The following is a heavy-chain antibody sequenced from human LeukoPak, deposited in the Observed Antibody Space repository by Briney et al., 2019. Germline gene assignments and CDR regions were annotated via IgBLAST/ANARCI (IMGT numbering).Heavy chain of an antibody. V-gene: IGHV1-3*01. Sequence: GASVKVSCKTSGYTFTRYAMHWVRQAPGQRLEWMGWINAGNGNTKYSQKFQGRVTITRDTSASTAYMELSSLRSEDTAVYYCARDTGLNVLLWFGEIMFDPWGQGTLVTVSS. CDR1: GYTFTRYA. CDR2: INAGNGNT. D-gene: IGHD3-10*01. CDR3: ARDTGLNVLLWFGEIMFDP. J-gene: IGHJ5*02.